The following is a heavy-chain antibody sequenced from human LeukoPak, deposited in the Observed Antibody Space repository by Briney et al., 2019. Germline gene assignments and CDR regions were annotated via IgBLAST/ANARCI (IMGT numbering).Heavy chain of an antibody. CDR3: ARDYKYAFDN. CDR1: GFSFSFFS. D-gene: IGHD5-24*01. CDR2: ISFDGSNK. Sequence: GGSLRLSCAASGFSFSFFSMHWVRQAPGKGLEWVAIISFDGSNKYYADSVKGRFTISRDKAKNSLYLQMNSLRVEDTAVYYCARDYKYAFDNWGQGTLVTVSS. J-gene: IGHJ4*02. V-gene: IGHV3-30*04.